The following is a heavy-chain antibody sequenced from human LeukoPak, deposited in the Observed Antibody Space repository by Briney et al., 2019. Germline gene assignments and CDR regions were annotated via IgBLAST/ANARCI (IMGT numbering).Heavy chain of an antibody. V-gene: IGHV3-21*01. CDR1: GFNFNIYA. Sequence: GGSLRLSCAASGFNFNIYAMHWVRQAPGKGLEWVSSISSSDSYIYYGDSVKGRFTISRDNGKNSLYLQMNSLRAEDTAVYYCARAGVMGARQADYWGQGTLVTVPS. CDR3: ARAGVMGARQADY. D-gene: IGHD1-26*01. J-gene: IGHJ4*02. CDR2: ISSSDSYI.